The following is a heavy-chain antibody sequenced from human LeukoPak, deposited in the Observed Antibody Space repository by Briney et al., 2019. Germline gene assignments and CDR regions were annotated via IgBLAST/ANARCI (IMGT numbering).Heavy chain of an antibody. J-gene: IGHJ4*02. CDR1: GFTFSSYA. Sequence: GGSLRLSCAASGFTFSSYAMSWVRQAPGKGLEWVSAISGSGGSTYYADSVKGRFTISRDNSKNTLYLQMSSLRAEDTAVYYCAKDKYSSGWYPIFDYWGQGTLVTVSS. V-gene: IGHV3-23*01. CDR2: ISGSGGST. D-gene: IGHD6-19*01. CDR3: AKDKYSSGWYPIFDY.